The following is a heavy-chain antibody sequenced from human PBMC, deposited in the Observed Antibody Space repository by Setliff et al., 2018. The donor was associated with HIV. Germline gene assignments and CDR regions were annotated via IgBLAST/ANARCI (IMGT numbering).Heavy chain of an antibody. J-gene: IGHJ6*03. CDR2: IRYDGDNK. V-gene: IGHV3-30*02. D-gene: IGHD2-15*01. CDR3: AKAFGYCSGGSCPALMDV. Sequence: GGSLRLSCAASGFTFSGYGMYWVRQAPGKGLEWVAFIRYDGDNKYYADSVKGRFTISRDNSKNTLYLQMNSLRAKDAAVYYCAKAFGYCSGGSCPALMDVWGKGTTVTVSS. CDR1: GFTFSGYG.